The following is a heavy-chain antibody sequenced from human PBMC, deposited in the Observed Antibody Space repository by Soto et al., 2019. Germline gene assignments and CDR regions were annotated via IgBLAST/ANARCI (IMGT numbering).Heavy chain of an antibody. CDR2: TYYRSKWYN. V-gene: IGHV6-1*01. D-gene: IGHD6-19*01. Sequence: SQTLSLTCAISGDSVSSNSAAWNWIRQSPSRGLEWLGRTYYRSKWYNDYAVSVKSRITINPDTSKNQFSLQLNSVTPEDTAVYYCARAPSGVTVAGTGFGAFDIWGQGTMVTVSS. CDR3: ARAPSGVTVAGTGFGAFDI. J-gene: IGHJ3*02. CDR1: GDSVSSNSAA.